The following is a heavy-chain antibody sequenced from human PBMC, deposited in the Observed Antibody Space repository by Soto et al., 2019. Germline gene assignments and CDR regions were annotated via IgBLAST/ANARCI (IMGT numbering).Heavy chain of an antibody. CDR2: IRSKAYGGTT. CDR1: GFTFGDYA. Sequence: GGSLRLSCTASGFTFGDYAMSWFRQAPGKGLEWVGFIRSKAYGGTTKYAASVKGRFTISRDDSKSIAYLQMNSLKTEDTAVYYCTRDTTVTLGDYYYMDVWGKGTTVTVSS. V-gene: IGHV3-49*03. J-gene: IGHJ6*03. D-gene: IGHD4-17*01. CDR3: TRDTTVTLGDYYYMDV.